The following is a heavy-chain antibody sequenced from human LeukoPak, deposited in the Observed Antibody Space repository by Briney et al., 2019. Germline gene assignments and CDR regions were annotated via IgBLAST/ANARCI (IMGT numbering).Heavy chain of an antibody. CDR1: GDSFSSNSAT. CDR3: ARRGPAGSSSSGMDV. Sequence: RTLSLTCAISGDSFSSNSATWNWIRQSPSRGLEWLGSRYYRSQWYNDYAVSVKSRVAINPDTSKNQFSLQLNSVTPEDTAVYYCARRGPAGSSSSGMDVWGQGTTVTVS. V-gene: IGHV6-1*01. D-gene: IGHD6-6*01. CDR2: RYYRSQWYN. J-gene: IGHJ6*02.